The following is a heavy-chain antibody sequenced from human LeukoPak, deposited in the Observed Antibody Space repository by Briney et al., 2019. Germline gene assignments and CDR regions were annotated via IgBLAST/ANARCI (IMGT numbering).Heavy chain of an antibody. V-gene: IGHV3-53*01. J-gene: IGHJ3*02. CDR1: GFTDKSKY. CDR2: IYSGGST. D-gene: IGHD3-9*01. Sequence: PGGSLSLSCAASGFTDKSKYMSWVRQAPGKGLGCVAVIYSGGSTYYADSVKGRFTIPRDNSKNTLYLQMNSLRDEDTAVYYCARDRPYYDILTGYYIGEAFDIWGQGTMVTVSS. CDR3: ARDRPYYDILTGYYIGEAFDI.